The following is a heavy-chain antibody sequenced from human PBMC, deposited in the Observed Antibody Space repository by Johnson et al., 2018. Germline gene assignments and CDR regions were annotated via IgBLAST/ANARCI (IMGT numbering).Heavy chain of an antibody. D-gene: IGHD2-2*01. CDR3: AKGGISYAPLQAVDP. J-gene: IGHJ5*02. CDR2: ISGSGDST. Sequence: VQLVQSGGGLVQPGGSXRLSCAASAFTFSSYSMNWVRQAPGKGLDWVSAISGSGDSTYYADSVKGRFTISRDNSRNTLYLEMNPLRAEDTAGYYCAKGGISYAPLQAVDPWGQGALVTVSS. CDR1: AFTFSSYS. V-gene: IGHV3-23*04.